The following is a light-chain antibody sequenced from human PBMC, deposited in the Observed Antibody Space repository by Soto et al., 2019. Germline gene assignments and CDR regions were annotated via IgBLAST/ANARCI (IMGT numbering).Light chain of an antibody. CDR3: QQYGSSGT. V-gene: IGKV3-20*01. CDR2: GAS. CDR1: QSVNSN. J-gene: IGKJ1*01. Sequence: EVVMTQSPATLSVSPGERATLSCRASQSVNSNLAWYQQNLGQAPRLLIYGASNRATGIPDRFSGSGSGTDFTLTISRLEPEDFAVYYCQQYGSSGTFGQGTKVDIK.